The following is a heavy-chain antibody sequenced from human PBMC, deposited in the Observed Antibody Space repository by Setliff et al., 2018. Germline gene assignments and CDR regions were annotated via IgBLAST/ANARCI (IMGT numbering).Heavy chain of an antibody. V-gene: IGHV4-59*08. CDR1: GGSISSYY. D-gene: IGHD3-10*01. J-gene: IGHJ6*03. CDR2: IHISGST. Sequence: SETLSLTCTVSGGSISSYYWSWIRQPPGKGLEWIGYIHISGSTNYNPSLKSRVTISVDTSKNQFSLKLSSVTAADTAVYSCARHVGIRGRGYNYYYYYMDVWGKGTTVTVSS. CDR3: ARHVGIRGRGYNYYYYYMDV.